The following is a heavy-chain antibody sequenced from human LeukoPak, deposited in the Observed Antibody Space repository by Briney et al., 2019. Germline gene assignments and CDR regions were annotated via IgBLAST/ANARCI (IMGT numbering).Heavy chain of an antibody. CDR2: IRPDGSAT. Sequence: GGSLRLSCAASGFTFSNYWMHWVRQPPGKGLVWVSRIRPDGSATSSAESVKGRLTISRDNAKNSLYLQMNSLRAEDTAVYYCARGPLWFGEDAFDIWGQGTMVTVSS. J-gene: IGHJ3*02. CDR1: GFTFSNYW. CDR3: ARGPLWFGEDAFDI. D-gene: IGHD3-10*01. V-gene: IGHV3-74*01.